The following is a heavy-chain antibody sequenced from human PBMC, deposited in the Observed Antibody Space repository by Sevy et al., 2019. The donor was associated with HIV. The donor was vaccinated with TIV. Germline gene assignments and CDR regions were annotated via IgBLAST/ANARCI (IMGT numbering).Heavy chain of an antibody. CDR2: ISSSSYI. J-gene: IGHJ3*02. D-gene: IGHD3-22*01. CDR3: ARDRSKTPWRYDSSGYYRGDAFDI. V-gene: IGHV3-21*01. Sequence: GGSLRLSCAASGFTFSSYSMNWVRQAPGKGLEWVSSISSSSYIYYADSVKGRFTISRDNAKNSLYLQMNSQRAEDTAVYYCARDRSKTPWRYDSSGYYRGDAFDIWGQGTMVTVSS. CDR1: GFTFSSYS.